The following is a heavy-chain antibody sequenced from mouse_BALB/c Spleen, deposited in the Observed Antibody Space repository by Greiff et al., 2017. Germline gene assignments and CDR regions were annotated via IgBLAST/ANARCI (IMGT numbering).Heavy chain of an antibody. CDR3: ARHEGYGYAMDY. CDR1: GFSLTSYG. CDR2: IWSDGST. V-gene: IGHV2-6-2*01. D-gene: IGHD2-14*01. J-gene: IGHJ4*01. Sequence: VKLVESGPDLVAPSQSLSITCTVSGFSLTSYGVHWVRQPPGKGLEWLVVIWSDGSTTYNSALKSRLSISKDNSKSQVFLKMNSLQTDDTAMYYCARHEGYGYAMDYWGQGTSVTVSS.